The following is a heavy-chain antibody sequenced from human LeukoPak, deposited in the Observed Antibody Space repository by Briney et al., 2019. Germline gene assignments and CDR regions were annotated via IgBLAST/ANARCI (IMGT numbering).Heavy chain of an antibody. Sequence: QTGGSLRLSCAASGFTFSSYAMSWVRQAPGKGLEWVSAISGSGGSTYYADSVKGRFTISRDNSKNTLYLQMNSLRAEDTAVYYCARGFRVRGVIGRQVYWFDPWGQGTLVTVSS. CDR1: GFTFSSYA. CDR3: ARGFRVRGVIGRQVYWFDP. V-gene: IGHV3-23*01. D-gene: IGHD3-10*01. CDR2: ISGSGGST. J-gene: IGHJ5*02.